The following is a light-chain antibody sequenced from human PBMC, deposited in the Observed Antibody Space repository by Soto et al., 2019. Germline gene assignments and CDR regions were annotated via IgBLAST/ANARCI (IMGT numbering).Light chain of an antibody. CDR3: CSYAGSSPFVV. CDR2: DVT. J-gene: IGLJ2*01. V-gene: IGLV2-11*01. Sequence: QSALTQPRSVSGSPGQSVTISCTGTSSDVGGYNYVSWYQQHPGNAPILMIYDVTKRPSEVPDRFSGSKSGNTASLTISGLQAEDVADYFCCSYAGSSPFVVVGGGTKLTVL. CDR1: SSDVGGYNY.